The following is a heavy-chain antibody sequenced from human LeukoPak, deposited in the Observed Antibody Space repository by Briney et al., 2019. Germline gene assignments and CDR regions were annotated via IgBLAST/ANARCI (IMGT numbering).Heavy chain of an antibody. D-gene: IGHD2-15*01. J-gene: IGHJ4*02. CDR3: GRGTYCSGGSCYSFDY. V-gene: IGHV1-2*02. CDR1: GYTFIGYY. Sequence: GASVKVSCKASGYTFIGYYMHWLRQAPGQGLEWMGWFNPNSGDTNYAQKFQGRVTMTRDTPISTAYMELGRLTSDDTAVYYCGRGTYCSGGSCYSFDYWGQGTLVTVSS. CDR2: FNPNSGDT.